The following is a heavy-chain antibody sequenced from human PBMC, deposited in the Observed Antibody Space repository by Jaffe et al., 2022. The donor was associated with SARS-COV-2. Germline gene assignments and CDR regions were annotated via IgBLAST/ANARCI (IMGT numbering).Heavy chain of an antibody. V-gene: IGHV1-18*01. CDR1: GYTFNHFY. CDR2: ISAYNGKT. J-gene: IGHJ3*02. CDR3: ARDRTGIVVDGLDI. D-gene: IGHD2-15*01. Sequence: QIQLVQSGAEVKKPGTSVKVSCKASGYTFNHFYITWVRQAPGQGLEWMGWISAYNGKTYYAQKFQDRVTMSTDTSAGTAHMELRSLRSDDTAMYYCARDRTGIVVDGLDIWGQGTMVTVSS.